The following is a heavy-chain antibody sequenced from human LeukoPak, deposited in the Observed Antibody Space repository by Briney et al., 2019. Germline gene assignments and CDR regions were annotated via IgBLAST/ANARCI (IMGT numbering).Heavy chain of an antibody. V-gene: IGHV4-4*07. CDR2: IYTSGST. Sequence: KASETLSLTCTVSGGSISSYYWSWIRQPAGKGLEWIGRIYTSGSTNYNPSLKSRVTMSVDTSKNQFSLKLSSVTAADTAVYYCARVSYSGSYSAQFDYWGQGTLVTVSS. J-gene: IGHJ4*02. CDR3: ARVSYSGSYSAQFDY. CDR1: GGSISSYY. D-gene: IGHD1-26*01.